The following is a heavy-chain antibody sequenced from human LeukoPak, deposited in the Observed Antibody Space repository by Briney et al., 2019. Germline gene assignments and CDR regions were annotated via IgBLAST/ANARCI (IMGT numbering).Heavy chain of an antibody. V-gene: IGHV1-18*01. D-gene: IGHD3-22*01. J-gene: IGHJ3*02. Sequence: ASVKVSCKASGYTFTSYGITWGRQAPGQGLEWMGWISAYNDNTNYQQKLQGRVTMSTDTSTSTAYMELRSLRFDDTAVYYCARDPGSGYSAFDIWGQGTMVTVSS. CDR3: ARDPGSGYSAFDI. CDR1: GYTFTSYG. CDR2: ISAYNDNT.